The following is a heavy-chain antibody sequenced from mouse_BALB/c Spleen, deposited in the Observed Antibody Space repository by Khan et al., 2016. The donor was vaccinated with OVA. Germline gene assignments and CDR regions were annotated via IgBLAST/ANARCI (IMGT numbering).Heavy chain of an antibody. J-gene: IGHJ2*01. CDR1: GYTFINYW. Sequence: QVQLKQSGAELAKPGASVKMSCKVSGYTFINYWILWVKQRPGQGLEWIGYINPSTGYTEYNQNFKDKATLTADKSSSTAYMQLISLTSEDSAVYYCARRGLRWDFDYWGQGTTLTVSS. CDR3: ARRGLRWDFDY. D-gene: IGHD1-1*01. V-gene: IGHV1-7*01. CDR2: INPSTGYT.